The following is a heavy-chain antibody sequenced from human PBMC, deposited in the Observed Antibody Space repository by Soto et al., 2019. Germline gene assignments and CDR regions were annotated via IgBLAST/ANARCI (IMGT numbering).Heavy chain of an antibody. CDR2: IYYSGST. CDR1: GGSISSYY. Sequence: PSETLSLTCTVSGGSISSYYWSWIRQPPGKGLEWIGYIYYSGSTNYNPSLKSRVTISVDTSKNQFSLKLSSVTAADTAVYYCARRVEVCSSTSCYVRALDIWGQGTMVTVSS. CDR3: ARRVEVCSSTSCYVRALDI. D-gene: IGHD2-2*01. V-gene: IGHV4-59*08. J-gene: IGHJ3*02.